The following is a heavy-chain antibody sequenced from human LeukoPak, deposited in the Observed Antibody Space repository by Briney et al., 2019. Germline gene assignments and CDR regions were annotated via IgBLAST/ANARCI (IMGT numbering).Heavy chain of an antibody. CDR1: GGTFSSYA. V-gene: IGHV1-69*04. CDR2: IIPILGIA. J-gene: IGHJ4*02. CDR3: ARDSNAGYSSGWTFDY. Sequence: SVKVSCKASGGTFSSYAISWVRQAPGQGLEWMGRIIPILGIANYAQKFQGRVTITADKSTSTAYMELSSLRSEDTAVYYCARDSNAGYSSGWTFDYWGQGTLVTVSS. D-gene: IGHD6-19*01.